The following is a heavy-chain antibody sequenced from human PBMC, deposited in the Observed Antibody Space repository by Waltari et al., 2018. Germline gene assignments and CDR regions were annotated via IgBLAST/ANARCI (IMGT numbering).Heavy chain of an antibody. J-gene: IGHJ4*02. CDR3: ARGGFGFNAGRFDS. D-gene: IGHD3-10*01. CDR1: GDRVPRTSAL. V-gene: IGHV6-1*01. CDR2: TYYRSKWYS. Sequence: QVQLPQSGPGLVKPSQHLALPCAISGDRVPRTSALWNWIRQSPSRGLEWLGRTYYRSKWYSDSAVSVKSRITINPDTSKNQFSLQLNSVTPEDTAVYYCARGGFGFNAGRFDSWGRGTLVTVTS.